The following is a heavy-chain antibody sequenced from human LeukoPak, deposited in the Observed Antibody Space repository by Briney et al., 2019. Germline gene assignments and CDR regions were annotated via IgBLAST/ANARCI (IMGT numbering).Heavy chain of an antibody. Sequence: VASVKVSCKASGYTFTSSDINWVRHATGQGLEWMGWIIAKSGRTGYTKKFQARVSMTMKTSISPAYMEVSSLRFEDTAVYYCARGRSGLAAAGTYDYWGQGTLITVSS. J-gene: IGHJ4*02. CDR1: GYTFTSSD. D-gene: IGHD6-13*01. CDR2: IIAKSGRT. V-gene: IGHV1-8*01. CDR3: ARGRSGLAAAGTYDY.